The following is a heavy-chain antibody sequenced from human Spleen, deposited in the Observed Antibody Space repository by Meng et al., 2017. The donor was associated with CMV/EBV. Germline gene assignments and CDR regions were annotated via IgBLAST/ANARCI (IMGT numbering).Heavy chain of an antibody. J-gene: IGHJ4*02. CDR3: ARGPMAATGHFDY. Sequence: CAVSGAYINNYNWWSWVRQPPGKGLEWIGEIYHSGITNYNPSLKSRVTMSVDKSKNQFSLNLNSVTAADTAVYYCARGPMAATGHFDYWGQGTLVTVSS. CDR1: GAYINNYNW. CDR2: IYHSGIT. V-gene: IGHV4-4*02. D-gene: IGHD6-13*01.